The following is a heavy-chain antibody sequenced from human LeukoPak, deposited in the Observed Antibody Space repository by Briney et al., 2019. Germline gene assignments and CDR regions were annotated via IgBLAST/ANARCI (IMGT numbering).Heavy chain of an antibody. J-gene: IGHJ5*02. V-gene: IGHV1-69*13. CDR2: IIPIFGTA. CDR1: GGTFSSYA. CDR3: AREASYYYDSSGYPNWFDP. D-gene: IGHD3-22*01. Sequence: SVKVSCTASGGTFSSYAISWVRQAPGQGLEWMGGIIPIFGTANYAQKFQGRVTITADESTSTAYMELSSLRSEDTAVYYCAREASYYYDSSGYPNWFDPWGQGTLVTVSS.